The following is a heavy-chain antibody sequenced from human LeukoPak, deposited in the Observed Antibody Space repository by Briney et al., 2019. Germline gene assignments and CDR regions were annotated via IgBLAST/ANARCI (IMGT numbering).Heavy chain of an antibody. D-gene: IGHD1-1*01. Sequence: PGGSLRLSCAASGFNFSASSMHWVRQASGRGLEWVSAISASGDVTFYADSLRGRFTISRDNSKSTLYLQMNGLRAEDTAIFYCAKSLFTSATGTGRAFHIWGQGTRVTVSS. V-gene: IGHV3-23*01. CDR3: AKSLFTSATGTGRAFHI. CDR2: ISASGDVT. CDR1: GFNFSASS. J-gene: IGHJ3*02.